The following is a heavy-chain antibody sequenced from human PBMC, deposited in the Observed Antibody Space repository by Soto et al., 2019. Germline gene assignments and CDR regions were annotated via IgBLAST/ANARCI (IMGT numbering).Heavy chain of an antibody. CDR2: IYYSGNT. J-gene: IGHJ4*02. V-gene: IGHV4-59*01. CDR3: ARFTRGFRYFDY. CDR1: GGSISSYY. Sequence: PSETLSLTCTVSGGSISSYYWSWIRQPPGKGLEWIGYIYYSGNTIYNPSLKSRVTISVDTSKNQFSLKLSSVTAADTAVYYCARFTRGFRYFDYWGQGTLVTVSS.